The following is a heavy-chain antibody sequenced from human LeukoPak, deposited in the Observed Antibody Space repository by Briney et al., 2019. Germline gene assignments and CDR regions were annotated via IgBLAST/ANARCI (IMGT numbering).Heavy chain of an antibody. CDR3: ARNCDFWSGCNRNWFDP. J-gene: IGHJ5*02. CDR2: ISAYNGNT. CDR1: GYTFTSYG. D-gene: IGHD3-3*01. Sequence: ASVKVSCKASGYTFTSYGISWVRQAPGQGLEWMGWISAYNGNTNYAQKLQGRVTMTTDTSTSTAYMELRSLRSDDTAVYYCARNCDFWSGCNRNWFDPWGQGTLVTVSS. V-gene: IGHV1-18*01.